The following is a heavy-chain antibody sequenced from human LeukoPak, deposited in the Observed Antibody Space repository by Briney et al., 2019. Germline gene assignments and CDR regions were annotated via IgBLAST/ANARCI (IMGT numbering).Heavy chain of an antibody. CDR2: ISRASESI. CDR1: GFAFNTYS. V-gene: IGHV3-21*01. J-gene: IGHJ5*02. CDR3: ARGATDVTRWFDP. Sequence: PGGSLRLSCAASGFAFNTYSMSWVRQAPGKGLEWVSIISRASESIFYADSVKGRFTISRDNAKNSLYLQMNGLRAEDTAVYYCARGATDVTRWFDPWGQGTRVTVSS. D-gene: IGHD1-1*01.